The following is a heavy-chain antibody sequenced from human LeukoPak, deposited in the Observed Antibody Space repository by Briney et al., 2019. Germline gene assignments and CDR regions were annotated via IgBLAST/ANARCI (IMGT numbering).Heavy chain of an antibody. CDR1: GGSISSSSYY. V-gene: IGHV4-39*01. D-gene: IGHD1-26*01. J-gene: IGHJ4*02. Sequence: SETLSLTCTVSGGSISSSSYYWGWIRQPPGKGLEWIGSIYYSGSTYYNPSLKSRVTISVDTSKNQFSLKLSSVTAADTAVYYCARHVRGSYQGGLDYWAREPWSPSPQ. CDR2: IYYSGST. CDR3: ARHVRGSYQGGLDY.